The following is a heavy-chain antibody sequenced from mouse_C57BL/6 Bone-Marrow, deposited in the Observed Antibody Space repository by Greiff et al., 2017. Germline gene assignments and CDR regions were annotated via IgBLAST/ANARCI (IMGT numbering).Heavy chain of an antibody. J-gene: IGHJ3*01. Sequence: QVQLQQSGPELVKPGASVKISCKASGYAFSSSWMNWVKQRPGKGLEWIGRIYPGDGDTNYNGKFKGKATLTADKSSSTAYMQLSSLTSEDSAVYFCARSYYSFADWGQGTLVTVSA. CDR3: ARSYYSFAD. CDR1: GYAFSSSW. CDR2: IYPGDGDT. D-gene: IGHD2-12*01. V-gene: IGHV1-82*01.